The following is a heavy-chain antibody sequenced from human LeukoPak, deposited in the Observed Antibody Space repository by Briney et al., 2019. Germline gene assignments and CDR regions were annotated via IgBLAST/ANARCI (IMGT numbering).Heavy chain of an antibody. CDR1: GDSISSSKYY. J-gene: IGHJ4*02. CDR3: ARSLSMAGLT. Sequence: SETLSLTCTVSGDSISSSKYYWGWIRQSPGKGLEWIGSIYKSGSTFYNPSLKSRVIISVDTSRKQFSLKLNSVSAADTAVYYCARSLSMAGLTWGQGTLVAVSS. D-gene: IGHD6-19*01. CDR2: IYKSGST. V-gene: IGHV4-39*01.